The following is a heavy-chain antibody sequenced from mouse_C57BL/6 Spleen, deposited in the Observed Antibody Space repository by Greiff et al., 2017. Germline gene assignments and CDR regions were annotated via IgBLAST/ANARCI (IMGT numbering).Heavy chain of an antibody. Sequence: QVQLQQPGTELVKPGASVKLSCKASGYTFTSYWMHWVTQRPGQGLEWIGNINPSNGGTNYNETFKSKSTLTVDKSSSTAYMQLSSLTSEDSAVYYCARRGDYGSFFDYWGQGTTLTVSS. CDR1: GYTFTSYW. D-gene: IGHD1-1*01. CDR2: INPSNGGT. V-gene: IGHV1-53*01. J-gene: IGHJ2*01. CDR3: ARRGDYGSFFDY.